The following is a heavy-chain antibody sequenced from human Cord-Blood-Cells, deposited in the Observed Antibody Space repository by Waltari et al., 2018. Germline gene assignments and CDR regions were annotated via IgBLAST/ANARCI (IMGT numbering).Heavy chain of an antibody. J-gene: IGHJ5*02. V-gene: IGHV1-69*01. D-gene: IGHD2-15*01. CDR3: ARRSPTLNWFDP. CDR1: GATVRSLV. Sequence: QWVQYGDGVKKPRYSVKCFFKASGATVRSLVIAGTRQAPGQGLEWMGGFIPIFGTANYAQKFQGRVTITADESTSTAYMELSSLRSEDTAVYYCARRSPTLNWFDPWGQGTLVTVSS. CDR2: FIPIFGTA.